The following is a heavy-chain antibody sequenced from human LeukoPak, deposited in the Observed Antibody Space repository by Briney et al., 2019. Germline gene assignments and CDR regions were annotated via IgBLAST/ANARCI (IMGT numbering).Heavy chain of an antibody. CDR2: IYSGGST. V-gene: IGHV3-53*01. D-gene: IGHD2-15*01. J-gene: IGHJ4*02. Sequence: GGSLRLSCAASGFTVSSNYMSWVRQAPGKGLEWVSVIYSGGSTYYADSVKGRFTISRDNSKNTLYLQMNSLRAEDTAVYYCAKDRSCSGGSCYWDYWGQGTLVTVSS. CDR3: AKDRSCSGGSCYWDY. CDR1: GFTVSSNY.